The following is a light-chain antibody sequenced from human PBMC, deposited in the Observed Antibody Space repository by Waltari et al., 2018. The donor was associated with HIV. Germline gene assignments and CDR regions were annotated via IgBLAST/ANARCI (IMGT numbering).Light chain of an antibody. J-gene: IGLJ2*01. V-gene: IGLV1-51*01. CDR3: VSWESSLGGVV. CDR1: NSTIGNNY. Sequence: QSVLTQSPSVSAAPGQKVTISCSGSNSTIGNNYVSWYQQLPGTAPKLLIYDKKKRPTGLPVRFSGSKSGTSATLGITGLQTGDEADYYCVSWESSLGGVVFGGGTKLTVL. CDR2: DKK.